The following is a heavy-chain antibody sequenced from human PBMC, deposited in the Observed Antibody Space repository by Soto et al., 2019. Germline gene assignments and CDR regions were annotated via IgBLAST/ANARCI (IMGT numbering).Heavy chain of an antibody. D-gene: IGHD3-22*01. CDR3: AKDQYYYDSSGYFDY. CDR1: GFTFSSYA. V-gene: IGHV3-23*01. J-gene: IGHJ4*02. CDR2: ISVSGGST. Sequence: PGGSLRLSCAASGFTFSSYAISWVRQAPGKGLEWVSAISVSGGSTYYADSVKGRFTISRDNSKNTPYLQMNSLRAEDTAVYYCAKDQYYYDSSGYFDYWGQGTLVTVSS.